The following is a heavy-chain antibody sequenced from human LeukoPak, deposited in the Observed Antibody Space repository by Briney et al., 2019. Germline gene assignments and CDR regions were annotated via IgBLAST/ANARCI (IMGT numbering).Heavy chain of an antibody. J-gene: IGHJ3*02. CDR1: GFTFSSYT. V-gene: IGHV3-23*01. CDR2: ISGSGGST. D-gene: IGHD3-22*01. Sequence: HTGGSLRLSCAASGFTFSSYTMSWVRQAPGKGLEWVSAISGSGGSTYYADSVKGRFTISRDNSKNTLYLQMNSLRAEDTAVYYCAKDHVYYYDSSGYPRMAFDIWGQGTMVTVSS. CDR3: AKDHVYYYDSSGYPRMAFDI.